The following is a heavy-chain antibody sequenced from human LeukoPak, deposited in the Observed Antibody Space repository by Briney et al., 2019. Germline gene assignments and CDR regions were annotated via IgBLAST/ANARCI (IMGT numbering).Heavy chain of an antibody. V-gene: IGHV4-30-4*01. J-gene: IGHJ4*02. CDR3: ARDRGYNWNNFDY. Sequence: SETLSLTCTVSGGSISSGDYYWSWIRQPPGKGLEWIGEIYHSGSTNYNPSLKSRVTISVDKSKNQFSLKLSSVTAADTAVYYCARDRGYNWNNFDYWSQGTLVTVSS. CDR2: IYHSGST. D-gene: IGHD1/OR15-1a*01. CDR1: GGSISSGDYY.